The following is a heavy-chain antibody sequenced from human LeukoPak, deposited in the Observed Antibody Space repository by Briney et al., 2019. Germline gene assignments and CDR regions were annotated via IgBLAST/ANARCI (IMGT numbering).Heavy chain of an antibody. J-gene: IGHJ4*02. CDR3: ARANRDGHNQNFDH. Sequence: GESLEISCKGLGYSFSSYWSAWVRQRPGKGLEWMGIIYPGGSETRYDPSFEGQVTISADRSTSTAYLQWSSLRASDTAMYYCARANRDGHNQNFDHWGQGTLVSVSS. CDR1: GYSFSSYW. V-gene: IGHV5-51*01. D-gene: IGHD5-24*01. CDR2: IYPGGSET.